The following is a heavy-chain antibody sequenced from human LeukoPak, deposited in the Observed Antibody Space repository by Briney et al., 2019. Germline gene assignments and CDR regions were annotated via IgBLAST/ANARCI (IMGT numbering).Heavy chain of an antibody. J-gene: IGHJ4*02. Sequence: QAGGSLRLSCAASGFTFSSHWMSWVRQAPGKGLEWVANIKKDGSEKYYVDAVKGLFTISRDNAKTSLYLQMNSLRAKDTAVYYCARDLSGIAGYTYGRGIDYWGQGTLVTVSS. CDR3: ARDLSGIAGYTYGRGIDY. V-gene: IGHV3-7*01. D-gene: IGHD5-18*01. CDR1: GFTFSSHW. CDR2: IKKDGSEK.